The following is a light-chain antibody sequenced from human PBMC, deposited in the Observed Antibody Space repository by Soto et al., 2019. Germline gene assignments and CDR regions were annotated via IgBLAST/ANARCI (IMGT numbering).Light chain of an antibody. CDR2: AAS. V-gene: IGKV1-39*01. CDR3: QQRYSTLS. J-gene: IGKJ1*01. CDR1: QSISSY. Sequence: DIQMTQSPSSLSASVGDRVTITCRASQSISSYLNWYQQKPGKAPKLLIYAASSLQSGVPSRFSGSGSGTDFPLTISSLQPEDFATYYCQQRYSTLSFGQGTKVEIK.